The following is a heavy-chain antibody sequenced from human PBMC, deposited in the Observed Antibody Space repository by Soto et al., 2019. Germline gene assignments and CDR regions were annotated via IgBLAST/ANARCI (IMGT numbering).Heavy chain of an antibody. D-gene: IGHD2-2*01. J-gene: IGHJ4*02. Sequence: EVQLVESGGGLVQPGRSLRLSCAASGFTFDDYALHWVRQAPGKGLEWVSGISWNSGDIGYADFVKGRFTITRDNAQNSLYLQMNSLSAEDTALYYCAKDVVPLQKLTRSWFDYWGQGTLVTVSS. V-gene: IGHV3-9*01. CDR1: GFTFDDYA. CDR2: ISWNSGDI. CDR3: AKDVVPLQKLTRSWFDY.